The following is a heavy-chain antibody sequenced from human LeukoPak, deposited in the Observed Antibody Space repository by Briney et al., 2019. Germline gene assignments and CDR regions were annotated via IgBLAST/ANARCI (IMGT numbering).Heavy chain of an antibody. J-gene: IGHJ5*02. CDR2: IPHDGSNA. D-gene: IGHD3-3*01. CDR1: GSTFTRNC. V-gene: IGHV3-30*03. CDR3: ATGSDYYYAS. Sequence: PGGSLRLSCVASGSTFTRNCMHWVRQAPGKGLEWVAAIPHDGSNALYADSVKGRFTISRDDSKNTQYLQMNSLRIEDSAMYYCATGSDYYYASWGRGTLVTVSS.